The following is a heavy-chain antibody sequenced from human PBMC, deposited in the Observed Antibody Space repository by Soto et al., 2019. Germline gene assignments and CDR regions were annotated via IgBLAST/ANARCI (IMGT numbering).Heavy chain of an antibody. Sequence: PSETLSLTCTVSGGSISSGAYYWSWIRQPPGKGLEWIGYIYYSGSTYYNPSLKSRVNISVDTSKNQFSLKLSSVTAADTAVYYCARVLQRSSVNWFDPWGQGTLVTVSS. D-gene: IGHD6-25*01. CDR2: IYYSGST. J-gene: IGHJ5*02. CDR3: ARVLQRSSVNWFDP. V-gene: IGHV4-30-4*01. CDR1: GGSISSGAYY.